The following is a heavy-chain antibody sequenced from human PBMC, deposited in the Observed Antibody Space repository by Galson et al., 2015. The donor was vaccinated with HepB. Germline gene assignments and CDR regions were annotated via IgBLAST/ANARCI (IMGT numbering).Heavy chain of an antibody. Sequence: SLRLSCAASGFTFSSYSMNWVRQAPGKGLEWVSSISSSSSYIYYADSVKGRFTISRDNAKNSLYLQMNSLRAEDTAVYYCARGYWSSSSGNHDPGNYYYYMDVWGKGTTVTVSS. CDR3: ARGYWSSSSGNHDPGNYYYYMDV. V-gene: IGHV3-21*01. J-gene: IGHJ6*03. CDR1: GFTFSSYS. CDR2: ISSSSSYI. D-gene: IGHD6-13*01.